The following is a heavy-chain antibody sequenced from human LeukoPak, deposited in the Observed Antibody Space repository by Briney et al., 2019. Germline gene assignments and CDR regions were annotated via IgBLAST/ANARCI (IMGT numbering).Heavy chain of an antibody. CDR3: RREPAYWVGP. J-gene: IGHJ5*02. D-gene: IGHD2-2*01. CDR2: IYPAGTT. V-gene: IGHV3-53*01. Sequence: GGSLRLSCAASGFTVSNSSMTWVRQAPGKGLEWVSFIYPAGTTSYADSVEGRFTISRDSSKNTLHLQMNSLRANDTTVYYCRREPAYWVGPWGQGSLVTVSS. CDR1: GFTVSNSS.